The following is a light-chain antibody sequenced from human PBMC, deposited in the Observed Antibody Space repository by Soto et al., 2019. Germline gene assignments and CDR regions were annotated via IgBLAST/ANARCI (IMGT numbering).Light chain of an antibody. Sequence: QSALTQPASVSGSPGQSITISCTGTSSDVGGYNYVSWYQQDPGKAPKLMIYEVTNRPSGVSNRFSGSKSGNTASLTISDLRADDEADYYCSSYTSSSTVIFGGGTKLTVL. J-gene: IGLJ2*01. CDR3: SSYTSSSTVI. CDR1: SSDVGGYNY. CDR2: EVT. V-gene: IGLV2-14*01.